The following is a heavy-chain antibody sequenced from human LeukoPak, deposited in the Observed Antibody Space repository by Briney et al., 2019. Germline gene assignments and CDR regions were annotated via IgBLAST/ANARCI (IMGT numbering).Heavy chain of an antibody. V-gene: IGHV3-66*01. CDR3: ARDPPAVRTNTYA. J-gene: IGHJ5*02. CDR1: GFTLSNNY. D-gene: IGHD4/OR15-4a*01. Sequence: GGSLRLSCAASGFTLSNNYMNWVRQAPGKGLEWVSLIYSGGDTHYADSVKGRFTISRDSSKNTLYLQMNSLRAEDTAVYYCARDPPAVRTNTYAWGQGTLVTVSS. CDR2: IYSGGDT.